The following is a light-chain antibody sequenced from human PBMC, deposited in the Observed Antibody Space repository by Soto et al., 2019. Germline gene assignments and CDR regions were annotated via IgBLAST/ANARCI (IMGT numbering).Light chain of an antibody. J-gene: IGKJ1*01. CDR1: QSVSSN. V-gene: IGKV3-15*01. CDR3: QQYHCSWFT. CDR2: GAS. Sequence: EKMMTQSPATLSVSPRERATLSCRASQSVSSNLAWYQQRPGQAPRLLIYGASSRATGIPSRFSGSGSGTEFTLTISSLQSEDFAVYYCQQYHCSWFTFGQGTKVDIK.